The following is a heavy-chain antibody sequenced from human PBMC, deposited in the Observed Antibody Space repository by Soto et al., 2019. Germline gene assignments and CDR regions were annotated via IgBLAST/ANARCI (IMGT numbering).Heavy chain of an antibody. CDR1: GGTFSSYA. CDR2: IIPIFGTA. D-gene: IGHD3-9*01. V-gene: IGHV1-69*01. J-gene: IGHJ5*02. CDR3: AREGRYFDWLFENWFDP. Sequence: QVQLVQSGAEVKKPGSSVKVSCKASGGTFSSYAISWVRQAPGQGLEWMGGIIPIFGTANYAQKFQGRVTIPADESTSTAYMELSSLRSEDTAVYYCAREGRYFDWLFENWFDPWGQGTLVTVSS.